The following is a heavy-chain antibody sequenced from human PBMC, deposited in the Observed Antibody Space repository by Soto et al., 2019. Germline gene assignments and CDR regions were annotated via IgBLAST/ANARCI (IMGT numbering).Heavy chain of an antibody. J-gene: IGHJ4*02. CDR3: ARARKDCGGDCYGLY. CDR1: GFTFSSYS. Sequence: EVQLVESGGGLVKPGGSLRLSCAASGFTFSSYSMNWVRQAPGKGLEWVSSISSSSSYIYYADSVKGRFTISRDNAKNSLYLQMNSLRAEDTAVYYCARARKDCGGDCYGLYWGQGTLVTVSS. CDR2: ISSSSSYI. V-gene: IGHV3-21*01. D-gene: IGHD2-21*02.